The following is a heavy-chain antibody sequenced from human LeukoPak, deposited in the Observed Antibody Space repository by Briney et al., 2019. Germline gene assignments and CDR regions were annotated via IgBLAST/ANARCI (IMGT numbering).Heavy chain of an antibody. D-gene: IGHD3-16*01. V-gene: IGHV4-39*02. CDR2: ISNTGVT. CDR3: ASAPRQASIGGLDY. Sequence: SETLSLTCTVSGGSISSSPYYWGWIRQPPGKGPEWIGAISNTGVTYYNPSLRSRVTIFADTSKNHFSLNLRSVTAADTALYYCASAPRQASIGGLDYWGQGTLVTVSS. J-gene: IGHJ4*02. CDR1: GGSISSSPYY.